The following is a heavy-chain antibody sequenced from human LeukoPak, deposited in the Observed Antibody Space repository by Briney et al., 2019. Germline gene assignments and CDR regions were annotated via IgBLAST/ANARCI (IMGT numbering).Heavy chain of an antibody. Sequence: PSETLSLTCIVSGGSISSYYWSWIRQPPGKGLEWIGYIYYSGSTNYHPSLKSRVTISVDTSKNQFSLKLSSVTAADTAVYYCARDNSSSWYGGWFDPWGQGTLVTVSS. J-gene: IGHJ5*02. CDR2: IYYSGST. CDR1: GGSISSYY. CDR3: ARDNSSSWYGGWFDP. V-gene: IGHV4-59*01. D-gene: IGHD6-13*01.